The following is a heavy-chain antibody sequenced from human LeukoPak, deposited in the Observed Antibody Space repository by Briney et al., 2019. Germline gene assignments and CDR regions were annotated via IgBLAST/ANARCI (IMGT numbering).Heavy chain of an antibody. Sequence: GGSLRLSCAVSGFTFSSYWMSWVRQAPGKGLEWVANIMYDGSEIYYSDSVKGRFTISRDNAKNSLFLQLDSLRAEDTAVYYCAKGYYYDSSGSDYWGQGTLVTVSS. CDR2: IMYDGSEI. J-gene: IGHJ4*02. V-gene: IGHV3-7*03. CDR1: GFTFSSYW. D-gene: IGHD3-22*01. CDR3: AKGYYYDSSGSDY.